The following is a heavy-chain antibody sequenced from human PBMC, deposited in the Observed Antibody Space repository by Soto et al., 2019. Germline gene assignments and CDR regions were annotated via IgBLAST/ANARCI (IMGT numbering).Heavy chain of an antibody. CDR1: GGSISSSSHY. D-gene: IGHD3-22*01. CDR2: IYYDGST. Sequence: PSETLSLTCTVSGGSISSSSHYWAWIRQPPGKGLEWIGSIYYDGSTHYYPSLESRVTISADMSKNQFYLRLNSVTAADTVVYYCARPYYDSSGYWGAMDIWGQGTMVTVSS. J-gene: IGHJ3*02. V-gene: IGHV4-39*01. CDR3: ARPYYDSSGYWGAMDI.